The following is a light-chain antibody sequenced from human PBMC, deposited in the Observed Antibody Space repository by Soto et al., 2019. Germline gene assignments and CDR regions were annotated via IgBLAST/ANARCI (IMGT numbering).Light chain of an antibody. V-gene: IGKV3-11*01. CDR2: DAS. Sequence: EIVSTQSPATLSLSPGERATLSCRASQSVSSYLAWYQQKPGQAPRLLIYDASNRATVIPARFSGSGFGTDFTLTISSLEPEDFAVYYCQQRSNWPLTFGGGTKV. CDR3: QQRSNWPLT. J-gene: IGKJ4*01. CDR1: QSVSSY.